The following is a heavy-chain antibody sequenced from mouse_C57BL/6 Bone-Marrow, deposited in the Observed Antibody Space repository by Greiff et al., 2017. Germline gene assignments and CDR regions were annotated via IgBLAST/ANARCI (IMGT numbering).Heavy chain of an antibody. Sequence: EVQLVESEGGLVQPGSSMKLSCTASGFTFSDYYMAWVRQVPEKGLEWVANINYDGSSTYYLDSLKSRFIISRDNAKNILYLQMSSLKSEDTATYYSARDSYGNFYYWYFDVWGTGTAVTVSS. V-gene: IGHV5-16*01. D-gene: IGHD2-1*01. CDR1: GFTFSDYY. CDR2: INYDGSST. CDR3: ARDSYGNFYYWYFDV. J-gene: IGHJ1*03.